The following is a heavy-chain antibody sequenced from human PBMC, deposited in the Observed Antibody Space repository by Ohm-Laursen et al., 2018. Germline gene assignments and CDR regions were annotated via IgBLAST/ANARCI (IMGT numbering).Heavy chain of an antibody. Sequence: GSLRLSCSASVFTFSNYNMNWVRQAPGKGLEWVSYISSSSSTIYYADSVKGRFTISRDNAKNSLYLQMNSLRAEDTAVYYCARDYYDTSGYYTGGYWGQGTLVTVSS. CDR1: VFTFSNYN. CDR3: ARDYYDTSGYYTGGY. CDR2: ISSSSSTI. V-gene: IGHV3-48*01. D-gene: IGHD3-22*01. J-gene: IGHJ4*02.